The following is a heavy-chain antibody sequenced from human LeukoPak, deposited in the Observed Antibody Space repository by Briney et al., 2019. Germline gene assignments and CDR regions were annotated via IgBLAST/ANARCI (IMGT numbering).Heavy chain of an antibody. CDR3: ATRGSFGSSGYYYKGDY. V-gene: IGHV1-24*01. CDR1: GYTLTELS. Sequence: ASVKVSCKVSGYTLTELSMHWVRQAPGKELEWMGGFDPEDGETIYAQKFQGRVTMTEDTSTDTAYMELSSLRSEDTAVYYCATRGSFGSSGYYYKGDYWGQGTLVTVSS. D-gene: IGHD3-22*01. J-gene: IGHJ4*02. CDR2: FDPEDGET.